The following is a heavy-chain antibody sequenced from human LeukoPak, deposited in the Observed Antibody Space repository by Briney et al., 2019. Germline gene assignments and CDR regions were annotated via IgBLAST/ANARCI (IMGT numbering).Heavy chain of an antibody. CDR2: ISSSGSTI. V-gene: IGHV3-11*01. CDR3: ARAGGLWFGESPLENCFNP. D-gene: IGHD3-10*01. Sequence: GGSLRLFCAASGFTFSSYWMRWIRQAPGKGLEGVSYISSSGSTIYYADSVKGRFTISRDNAKNSLYLQMNSLRAEDTAVYYCARAGGLWFGESPLENCFNPWGQGTLVTVSS. J-gene: IGHJ5*02. CDR1: GFTFSSYW.